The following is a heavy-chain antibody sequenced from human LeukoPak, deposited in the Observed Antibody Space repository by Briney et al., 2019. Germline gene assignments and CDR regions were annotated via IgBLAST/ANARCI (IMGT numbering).Heavy chain of an antibody. V-gene: IGHV4-59*01. Sequence: SETLPLTCTVSGGSISSYFWSWVRQPPGKGVEWIGHIYYSGSTNYNPSLKSRVTVSVDTSKNQFSLKLSSVTAADTAVYYCARGAGNYYCYGMDVWGQGTTVTVSS. CDR1: GGSISSYF. CDR2: IYYSGST. CDR3: ARGAGNYYCYGMDV. J-gene: IGHJ6*02.